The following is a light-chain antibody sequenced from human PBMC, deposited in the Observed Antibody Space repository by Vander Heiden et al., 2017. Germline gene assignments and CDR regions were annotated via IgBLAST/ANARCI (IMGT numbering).Light chain of an antibody. CDR1: QSISSY. CDR3: QQSDSTPNT. J-gene: IGKJ1*01. Sequence: IHMTQSPSSLSASVGDRVNITCRASQSISSYLNWYQQKPGKAPKLLIYAASSLQSGVPSRFSGSGSGTDFTLTISRLQPEDFATYYCQQSDSTPNTFGQGTKVEIK. CDR2: AAS. V-gene: IGKV1-39*01.